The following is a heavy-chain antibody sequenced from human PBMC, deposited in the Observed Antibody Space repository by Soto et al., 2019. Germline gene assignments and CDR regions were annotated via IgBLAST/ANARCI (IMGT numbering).Heavy chain of an antibody. CDR3: ARVNLYSSSLWFDP. V-gene: IGHV4-39*07. D-gene: IGHD6-6*01. Sequence: SETLSLTCTVSGGSISSSSYNWVWFRQPPGKGLEWIGYIYYSGSTNYNPSLKSRVTISVDTSKNQFSLKLSSVTAADTAVYYCARVNLYSSSLWFDPWGQGTLVTVSS. CDR1: GGSISSSSYN. J-gene: IGHJ5*02. CDR2: IYYSGST.